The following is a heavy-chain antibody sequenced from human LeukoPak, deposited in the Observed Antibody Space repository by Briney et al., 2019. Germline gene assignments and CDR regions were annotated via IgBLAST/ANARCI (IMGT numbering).Heavy chain of an antibody. D-gene: IGHD2/OR15-2a*01. CDR1: GFTFGDYA. CDR2: IRSKAYGGTT. Sequence: GGSLRLSCTASGFTFGDYAMSWVRQAPGKGLEWVGFIRSKAYGGTTEYAASVKGRFTISRDDSKSIAYLQMNSLKTEDTAVYYCTSRTTPDYWGQGTLVTVSS. CDR3: TSRTTPDY. J-gene: IGHJ4*02. V-gene: IGHV3-49*04.